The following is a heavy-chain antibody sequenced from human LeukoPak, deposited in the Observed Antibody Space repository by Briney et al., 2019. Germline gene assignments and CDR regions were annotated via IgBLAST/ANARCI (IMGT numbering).Heavy chain of an antibody. D-gene: IGHD6-6*01. Sequence: SETLSLTCAVYGGPFSGYYWSWIRQPPGKGLEWIGEINHSGSTKYNSSLKSRVIISADTYKSQFSLKLTSMTAADTAIYYCAKVYSSSSRDAFDVWGPGTMVTVSS. J-gene: IGHJ3*01. CDR2: INHSGST. CDR1: GGPFSGYY. CDR3: AKVYSSSSRDAFDV. V-gene: IGHV4-34*01.